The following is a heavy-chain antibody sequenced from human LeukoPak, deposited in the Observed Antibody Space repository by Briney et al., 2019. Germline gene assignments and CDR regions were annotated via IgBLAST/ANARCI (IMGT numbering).Heavy chain of an antibody. CDR3: AKDVGYYDSSGSSLYYFDY. V-gene: IGHV3-23*01. D-gene: IGHD3-22*01. Sequence: GGSLRLSCAASGFTFSSYAMSWVRQAPGKGLEWVSAISGSGGSTYYADSVKGRFTISRDNSKNTLYLQMNSLRAEGTAVYYCAKDVGYYDSSGSSLYYFDYWGQGTLVTVSS. CDR1: GFTFSSYA. J-gene: IGHJ4*02. CDR2: ISGSGGST.